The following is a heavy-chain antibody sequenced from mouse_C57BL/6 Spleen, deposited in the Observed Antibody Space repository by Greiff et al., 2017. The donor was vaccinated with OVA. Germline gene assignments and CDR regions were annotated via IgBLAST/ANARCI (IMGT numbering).Heavy chain of an antibody. Sequence: QVQLKQSGAELVKPGASVKLSCKASGYTFTSYWMHWVKQRPGQGLEWIGMIHPNSGSTNYNEKFKSKATLTVDKSSSTAYMQLSSLTSEDSAVYYCARGDYGSSYSFAYWGQGTLVTVSA. D-gene: IGHD1-1*01. V-gene: IGHV1-64*01. CDR1: GYTFTSYW. J-gene: IGHJ3*01. CDR2: IHPNSGST. CDR3: ARGDYGSSYSFAY.